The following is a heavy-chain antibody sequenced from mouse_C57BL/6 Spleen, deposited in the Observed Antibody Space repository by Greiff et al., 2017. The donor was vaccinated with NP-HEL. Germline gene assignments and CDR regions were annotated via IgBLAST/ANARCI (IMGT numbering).Heavy chain of an antibody. Sequence: EVKVVESGGGLVKPGGSLKLSCAASGFTFSSYAMSWVRQTPEKRLEWVATISDGGSYTYYPDNVKGRFTISRDNAKNNLYLQMSHLKSEDTAMYYCAGPYDYDAAYWGQGTLVTVSA. V-gene: IGHV5-4*03. J-gene: IGHJ3*01. CDR2: ISDGGSYT. CDR1: GFTFSSYA. CDR3: AGPYDYDAAY. D-gene: IGHD2-4*01.